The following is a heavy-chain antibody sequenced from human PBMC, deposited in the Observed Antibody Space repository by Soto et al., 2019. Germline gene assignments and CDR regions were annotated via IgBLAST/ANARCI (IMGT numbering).Heavy chain of an antibody. V-gene: IGHV4-59*01. CDR3: AIASRFSYYYYMDV. CDR2: IYYSGST. Sequence: SETLSLTCTVSGGSISSCYWSWIRRPPGKGLEWIGYIYYSGSTNYNPSLKSRVTIPVDTSKNQFSLKLSSVTAADTAVYYCAIASRFSYYYYMDVWGKGATVTVSS. CDR1: GGSISSCY. J-gene: IGHJ6*03. D-gene: IGHD3-3*01.